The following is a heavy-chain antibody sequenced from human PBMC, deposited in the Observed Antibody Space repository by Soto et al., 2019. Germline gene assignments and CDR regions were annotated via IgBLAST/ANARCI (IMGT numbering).Heavy chain of an antibody. CDR2: ISGSGGST. CDR3: AKDSSGYPGGYFDY. Sequence: GGSLRLSCAASGFTFSSYSMSWVRQAPGKGLEWVSAISGSGGSTYYADSVKGRFTISRDNSKNTLYLQMNSLRAEDTAVYYCAKDSSGYPGGYFDYWGQGTLVTVS. CDR1: GFTFSSYS. V-gene: IGHV3-23*01. D-gene: IGHD3-22*01. J-gene: IGHJ4*02.